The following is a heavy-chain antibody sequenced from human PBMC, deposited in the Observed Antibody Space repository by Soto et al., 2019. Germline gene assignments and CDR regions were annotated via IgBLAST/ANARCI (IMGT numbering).Heavy chain of an antibody. CDR2: ITPMFGTP. CDR3: ARDGTLYDSRAYYYPY. V-gene: IGHV1-69*01. CDR1: GGTFSSYT. D-gene: IGHD3-22*01. Sequence: QVQLVQAGAEVKKPGSSVKVSCKASGGTFSSYTITWVRQAPGQGLEWMGGITPMFGTPNYAQNFRGRVTITADEATSTAYRELYNLGSEDTAMYFCARDGTLYDSRAYYYPYWCQGTLVTVSS. J-gene: IGHJ4*02.